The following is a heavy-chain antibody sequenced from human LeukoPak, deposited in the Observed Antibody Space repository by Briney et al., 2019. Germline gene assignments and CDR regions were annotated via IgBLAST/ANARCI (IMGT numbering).Heavy chain of an antibody. CDR2: IYYSGST. J-gene: IGHJ5*02. V-gene: IGHV4-31*11. D-gene: IGHD2-8*01. CDR3: ARWERGYCTNGVCPDENWFDP. Sequence: PSETLSLTCAVYGGSFSGYYWSWIRQHPGKGLEWIGYIYYSGSTYYNPSLKSRVTISVDTSKNQFSLKLSSVTAADTAVYYCARWERGYCTNGVCPDENWFDPWGQGTLVTVSS. CDR1: GGSFSGYY.